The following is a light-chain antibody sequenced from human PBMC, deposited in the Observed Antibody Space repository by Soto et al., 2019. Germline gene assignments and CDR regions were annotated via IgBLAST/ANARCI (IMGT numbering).Light chain of an antibody. CDR1: KTINEW. V-gene: IGKV1-5*03. J-gene: IGKJ2*01. CDR2: EAS. CDR3: QHYNGY. Sequence: DIRMTQSPSTLSASVGDRVTITCRASKTINEWMAWYQQKPGRAPQLLIYEASSLESGVPSRFSGSGSGTEFTLTINSLQPDDFATYYCQHYNGYFGQGTKLEIK.